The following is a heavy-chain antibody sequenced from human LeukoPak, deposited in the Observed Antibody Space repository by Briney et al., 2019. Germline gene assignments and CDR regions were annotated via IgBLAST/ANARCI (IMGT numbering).Heavy chain of an antibody. Sequence: AASVKVSCKASGYTFTSYYMHWVRQATGQGLEWMGIINPSGGSTSYAQQFQGRVTMTRDTSTSTAYMELSSLRSEDTAVYYCARDHYYDSSGPWGQGTLVTVSS. J-gene: IGHJ5*02. D-gene: IGHD3-22*01. CDR1: GYTFTSYY. CDR3: ARDHYYDSSGP. CDR2: INPSGGST. V-gene: IGHV1-46*01.